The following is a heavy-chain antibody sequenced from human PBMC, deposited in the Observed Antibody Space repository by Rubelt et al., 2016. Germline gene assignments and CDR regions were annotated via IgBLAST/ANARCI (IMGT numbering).Heavy chain of an antibody. CDR3: AGGAGTSCWPEN. V-gene: IGHV4-39*07. D-gene: IGHD2-2*01. Sequence: QLQLQESGPGLVKPSETLSLTCTVSGGSISRSSYYWGWIRQPPGKGLEWIGSIYYSGSTYYNPSLKSRVTISVDTSKNQFSLELNSVTAADTAVYYCAGGAGTSCWPENWGQGTLVTVSS. J-gene: IGHJ4*02. CDR1: GGSISRSSYY. CDR2: IYYSGST.